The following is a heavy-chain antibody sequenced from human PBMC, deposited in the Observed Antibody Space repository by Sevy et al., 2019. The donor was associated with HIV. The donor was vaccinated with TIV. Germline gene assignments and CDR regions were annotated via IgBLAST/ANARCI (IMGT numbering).Heavy chain of an antibody. CDR1: GFTFSSYA. CDR3: ARTRYRCMAEQHNYYGMDV. Sequence: GGSLRLSCAASGFTFSSYAMDWVRQAPGKGLEWVAVISYDGSNKYYADSVKGRFTISRDNSKNTLYLQMNSLRAEDTAVYYCARTRYRCMAEQHNYYGMDVWGQGTTVTVSS. J-gene: IGHJ6*02. D-gene: IGHD1-26*01. V-gene: IGHV3-30-3*01. CDR2: ISYDGSNK.